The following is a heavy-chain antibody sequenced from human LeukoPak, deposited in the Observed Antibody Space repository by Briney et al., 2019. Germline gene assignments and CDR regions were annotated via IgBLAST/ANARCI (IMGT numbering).Heavy chain of an antibody. CDR2: ISWNSGSI. CDR1: GFTFDDYA. J-gene: IGHJ3*02. CDR3: AKDIYSYGLEAFDI. D-gene: IGHD5-18*01. V-gene: IGHV3-9*01. Sequence: GRSLRLSCAAFGFTFDDYAMHWVRHAPGKGLEWVSGISWNSGSIGYADSVKGRFTISRDNAKNSLYLQMNSLRAEDTALYYCAKDIYSYGLEAFDIWGQGTMVTVSS.